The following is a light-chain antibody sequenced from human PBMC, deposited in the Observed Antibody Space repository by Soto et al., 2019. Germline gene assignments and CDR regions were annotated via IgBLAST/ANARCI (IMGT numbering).Light chain of an antibody. Sequence: VLTQSPGPLSLSPGERATLSCKASQTVRNNYLAWYQQKPGQAPRLMIYDASSRATGIPDRFSGGGSGTDCTLTISRLEPEDVAVYYCQQFSSYPLTFGGGTKVDIK. CDR3: QQFSSYPLT. CDR1: QTVRNNY. CDR2: DAS. V-gene: IGKV3-20*01. J-gene: IGKJ4*01.